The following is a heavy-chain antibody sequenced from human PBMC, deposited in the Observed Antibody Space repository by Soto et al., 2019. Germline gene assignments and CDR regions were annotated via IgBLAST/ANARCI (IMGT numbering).Heavy chain of an antibody. CDR3: ARLFYYYDSSGYYYSPDY. J-gene: IGHJ4*02. Sequence: QVQLVQSGAEVKKPGASVKVSCKASGYTFTSYGISWVRQAPGQGLEWMGWISAYNGNTNYAQKHQGRVTMTTDTSTRTAYMELRSLRSDDTAVYYCARLFYYYDSSGYYYSPDYWGQGTLVTDSS. D-gene: IGHD3-22*01. CDR2: ISAYNGNT. V-gene: IGHV1-18*04. CDR1: GYTFTSYG.